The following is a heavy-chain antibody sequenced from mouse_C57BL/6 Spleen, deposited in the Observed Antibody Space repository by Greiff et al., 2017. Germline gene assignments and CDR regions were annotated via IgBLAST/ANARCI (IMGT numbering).Heavy chain of an antibody. CDR2: IHPADGET. Sequence: DVKLQEPGAELVKPGASVKLSCTASGFNINDYYMHWVKQRTEQGLEWIGRIHPADGETNYAPKFQGKATITADTSSNTAYLQLSSLTSEDTAVYYCARYYVRRYWAMDYWGQGTSVTVSS. V-gene: IGHV14-2*01. CDR3: ARYYVRRYWAMDY. CDR1: GFNINDYY. D-gene: IGHD1-1*01. J-gene: IGHJ4*01.